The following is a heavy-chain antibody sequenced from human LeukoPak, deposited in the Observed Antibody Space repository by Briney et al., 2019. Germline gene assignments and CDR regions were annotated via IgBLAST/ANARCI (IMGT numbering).Heavy chain of an antibody. V-gene: IGHV3-23*01. D-gene: IGHD1-7*01. CDR3: AKDNWNYGDY. CDR1: GLTFSRRW. Sequence: GGSLRLSCSASGLTFSRRWMSWVRQAPGKGLEWVSAISGSGGSTYYADSVKGRFTISRDNSKNTLYLQMNSLRAEDTAVYYCAKDNWNYGDYWGQGTLVTVSS. CDR2: ISGSGGST. J-gene: IGHJ4*02.